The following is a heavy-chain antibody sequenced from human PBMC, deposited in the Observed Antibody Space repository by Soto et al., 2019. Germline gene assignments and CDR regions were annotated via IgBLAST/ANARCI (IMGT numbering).Heavy chain of an antibody. CDR3: ASIDSSGWYGGHAFDI. CDR1: GGSLSGYY. J-gene: IGHJ3*02. Sequence: SETLSLTCAVYGGSLSGYYWSWIRQPPGKGLEWIGEINHSGSTNYNPSLKSRVTISVDTSKNQFSLKLSSVTAADTAVYYCASIDSSGWYGGHAFDIWGQGTMVTVSS. CDR2: INHSGST. D-gene: IGHD6-19*01. V-gene: IGHV4-34*01.